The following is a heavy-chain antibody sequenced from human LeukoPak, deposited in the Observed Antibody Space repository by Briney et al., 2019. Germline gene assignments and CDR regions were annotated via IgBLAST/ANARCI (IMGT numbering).Heavy chain of an antibody. D-gene: IGHD1-26*01. J-gene: IGHJ4*02. CDR2: ISSSGGST. V-gene: IGHV3-23*01. CDR3: AKVRSGSYSPYFDY. Sequence: PGAFLRLSCAASGFTFSSYAMSWVRQAPGKGLEWVSAISSSGGSTYYTDSVKGRFTISRDNSKNTLYLQMNSLRAEDTAVYYCAKVRSGSYSPYFDYWGQGTLVTVSS. CDR1: GFTFSSYA.